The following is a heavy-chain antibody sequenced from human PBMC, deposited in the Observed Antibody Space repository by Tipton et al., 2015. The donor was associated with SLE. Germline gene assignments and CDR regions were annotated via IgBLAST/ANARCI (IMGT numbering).Heavy chain of an antibody. CDR3: ARERMGVY. D-gene: IGHD3-16*01. V-gene: IGHV3-11*04. Sequence: LSLTCTVSGGSISSSSYYWGWIRQPPGKGLEWGSYISSSGSTIYYADSVKGRFTISRDNAKNSLYLQMNSLRAEDTTVYYCARERMGVYWGQGTLVTVSS. CDR1: GGSISSSSYY. J-gene: IGHJ4*02. CDR2: ISSSGSTI.